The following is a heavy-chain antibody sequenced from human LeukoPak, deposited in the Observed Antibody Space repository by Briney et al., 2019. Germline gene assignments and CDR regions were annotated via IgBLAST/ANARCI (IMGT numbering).Heavy chain of an antibody. CDR3: ARSSSSWN. CDR2: IYTSGST. J-gene: IGHJ4*02. V-gene: IGHV4-61*02. CDR1: GGSISSGSYY. Sequence: PSQTLSLTCTVSGGSISSGSYYWSWIRQPAGKGLEWIGRIYTSGSTNYNPSLKSRVTISVDTSKNQFSLKLSSVTAADTAVHYCARSSSSWNWGQGTLVTVSS. D-gene: IGHD6-13*01.